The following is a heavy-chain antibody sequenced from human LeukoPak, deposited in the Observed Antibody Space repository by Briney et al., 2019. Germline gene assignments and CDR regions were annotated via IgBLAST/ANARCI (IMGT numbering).Heavy chain of an antibody. D-gene: IGHD3-10*01. CDR1: GYMFSAYY. V-gene: IGHV1-2*02. Sequence: ASVKVSCKASGYMFSAYYINWVRQSPGLGLEWLGWINPNSGGTNYAQKFQGRVSMTSDSSISTAYLELNSLRSDDTAIYFCARLNSGNLRGTLYWGQGSLVTVSS. J-gene: IGHJ4*02. CDR3: ARLNSGNLRGTLY. CDR2: INPNSGGT.